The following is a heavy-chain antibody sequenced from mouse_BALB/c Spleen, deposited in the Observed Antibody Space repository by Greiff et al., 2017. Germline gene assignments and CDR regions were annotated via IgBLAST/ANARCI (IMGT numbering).Heavy chain of an antibody. Sequence: EVKLMESGGGLVKPGGSLKLSCAASGFTFSSYAMSWVRQTPEKRLEWVASISSGGSTYYPDSVKGRFTISRDNARNILYLQMSSLRSEDTAMYYCARVSPSFDYWGQGTTLTVSS. V-gene: IGHV5-6-5*01. CDR2: ISSGGST. J-gene: IGHJ2*01. CDR1: GFTFSSYA. CDR3: ARVSPSFDY.